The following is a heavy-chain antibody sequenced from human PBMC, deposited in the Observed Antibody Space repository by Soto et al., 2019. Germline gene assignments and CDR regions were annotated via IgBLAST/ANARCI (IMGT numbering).Heavy chain of an antibody. V-gene: IGHV1-58*01. CDR1: GFTFTSSA. CDR3: AAGVWFGEKEFDY. J-gene: IGHJ4*02. D-gene: IGHD3-10*01. Sequence: ASVKVSCKASGFTFTSSAVQWVRQARGQRLEWIGWIVVGSGNTNYAQKFQERVTITRDMSTSTAYMELSSLRSEDTAVYYCAAGVWFGEKEFDYWGQGTLVTVSS. CDR2: IVVGSGNT.